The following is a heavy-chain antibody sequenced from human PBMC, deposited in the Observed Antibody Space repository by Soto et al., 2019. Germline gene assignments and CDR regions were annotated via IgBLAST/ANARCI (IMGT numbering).Heavy chain of an antibody. Sequence: PGGSLRLACAASGFTFSSYWMHWVRQAPGKGLVLVSRINSDASSTSYADSVKGRLTISRDNAKNTLYLQMNSLRAEDTAVYYCARDSGLLAFHYWGQGTLVTVSS. CDR3: ARDSGLLAFHY. D-gene: IGHD2-15*01. CDR1: GFTFSSYW. J-gene: IGHJ4*02. V-gene: IGHV3-74*01. CDR2: INSDASST.